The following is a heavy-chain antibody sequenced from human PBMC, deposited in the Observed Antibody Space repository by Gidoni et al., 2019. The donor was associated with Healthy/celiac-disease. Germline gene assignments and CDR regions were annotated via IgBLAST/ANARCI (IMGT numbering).Heavy chain of an antibody. CDR1: GFTFSRYA. CDR3: AKDAPYYDSSGYQCFDY. CDR2: ISGSGGST. Sequence: EVQLLESGGGLVQPGGSLRLSCAASGFTFSRYAMSWVRQAPGKGLEWVSAISGSGGSTYYADSVKGRFTISRDNSKNTLYLQMNSLRAEDTAVYYCAKDAPYYDSSGYQCFDYWGQGTLVTVSS. D-gene: IGHD3-22*01. J-gene: IGHJ4*02. V-gene: IGHV3-23*01.